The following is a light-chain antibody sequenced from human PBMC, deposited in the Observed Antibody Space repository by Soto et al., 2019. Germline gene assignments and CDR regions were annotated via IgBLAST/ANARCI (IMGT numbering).Light chain of an antibody. Sequence: DIQMTQSPSSLSASVGDRITLTCRASQSITTYLNWYQQKPGKAPKLLIYSASSLQGGASSRFSGSGSGTEFALTISRLEPEDFAVYICQHYGYPQWTFGPGTKVDIK. CDR3: QHYGYPQWT. V-gene: IGKV1-39*01. J-gene: IGKJ1*01. CDR2: SAS. CDR1: QSITTY.